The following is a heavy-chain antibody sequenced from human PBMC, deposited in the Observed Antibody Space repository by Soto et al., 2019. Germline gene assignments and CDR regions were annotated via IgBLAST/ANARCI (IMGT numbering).Heavy chain of an antibody. CDR3: ARDHSTSWYANWLDT. CDR2: ISDYNRNT. V-gene: IGHV1-18*01. CDR1: GYTLTADR. J-gene: IGHJ5*02. D-gene: IGHD6-13*01. Sequence: ASLKVSWKAAGYTLTADRSSWVRQAPGQGLEWIGWISDYNRNTNYAQNLQGRVTLTTDTSTSTAYMELRSLRSDDTAVYYCARDHSTSWYANWLDTWGQGTLVTVSS.